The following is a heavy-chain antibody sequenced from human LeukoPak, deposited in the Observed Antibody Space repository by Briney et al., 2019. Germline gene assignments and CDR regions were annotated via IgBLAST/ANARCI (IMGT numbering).Heavy chain of an antibody. D-gene: IGHD3-10*01. V-gene: IGHV3-23*01. CDR3: AKATRSGSGAFDI. CDR2: ISGSGGST. Sequence: GGSLRLSCAASGFTFSSYAMSWVRQAPGKGLEWASAISGSGGSTYYADSVKGRFTISRDNSKNTLYLQMNSLRAEDTAVYYCAKATRSGSGAFDIWGQGTMVTVSS. J-gene: IGHJ3*02. CDR1: GFTFSSYA.